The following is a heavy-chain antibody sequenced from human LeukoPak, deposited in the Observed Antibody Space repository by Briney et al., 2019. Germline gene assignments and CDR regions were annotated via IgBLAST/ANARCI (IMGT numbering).Heavy chain of an antibody. Sequence: ASVKVSCKASGYTFTSYGISWVRQAPGQGLEWMGWISAYNGNTNYAQKLQGRVTMTTDTSTSTAYMELRSLRSDDTAVYYCARGIPGSGSYYGYYYYGMDVWGQGTTVTVSS. V-gene: IGHV1-18*01. CDR3: ARGIPGSGSYYGYYYYGMDV. D-gene: IGHD3-10*01. CDR1: GYTFTSYG. J-gene: IGHJ6*02. CDR2: ISAYNGNT.